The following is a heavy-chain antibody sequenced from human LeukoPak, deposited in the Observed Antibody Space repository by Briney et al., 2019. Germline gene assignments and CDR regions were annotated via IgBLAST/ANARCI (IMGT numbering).Heavy chain of an antibody. CDR1: GFTFSSYA. D-gene: IGHD1-26*01. CDR2: ISYDGSNK. CDR3: ARRRDLYPGSYYPFDY. V-gene: IGHV3-30*14. Sequence: GGSLRLSCAASGFTFSSYAMHWVRQAPGKGLEWVAIISYDGSNKYYAESVKGRFTISRDNSKNTLYLQMNSLKASDTAMYYCARRRDLYPGSYYPFDYWGQGTLVTVSS. J-gene: IGHJ4*02.